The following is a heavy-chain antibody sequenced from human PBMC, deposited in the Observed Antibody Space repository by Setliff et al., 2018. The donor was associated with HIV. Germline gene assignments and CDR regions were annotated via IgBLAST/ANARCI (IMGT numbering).Heavy chain of an antibody. CDR2: MNPNNGKT. J-gene: IGHJ4*02. D-gene: IGHD3-10*01. CDR1: GYTFIRYD. Sequence: GASVKVSCKASGYTFIRYDINWVRQATGQGLEWMGWMNPNNGKTLYAENLRGRITITADTSTDTAYMELNSLRSEDTAMYYCATLDYYGSQTYNLALHYWGQGTLVTVSS. V-gene: IGHV1-8*03. CDR3: ATLDYYGSQTYNLALHY.